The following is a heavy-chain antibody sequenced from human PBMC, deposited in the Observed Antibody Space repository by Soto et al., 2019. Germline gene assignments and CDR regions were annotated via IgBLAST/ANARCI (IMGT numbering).Heavy chain of an antibody. Sequence: SVKVSCKASGGTFSSYAISWVRQAPGQGLEWMGGIIPIFGTANYAQKFQGRVTMTTDTSTSTAYMELRSLRSDDTAVYYCARDTYGSGAGYWGQGTLVTVSS. CDR2: IIPIFGTA. CDR3: ARDTYGSGAGY. J-gene: IGHJ4*02. CDR1: GGTFSSYA. D-gene: IGHD3-10*01. V-gene: IGHV1-69*05.